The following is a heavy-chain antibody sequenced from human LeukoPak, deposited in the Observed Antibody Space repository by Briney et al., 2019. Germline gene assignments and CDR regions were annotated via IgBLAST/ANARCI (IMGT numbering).Heavy chain of an antibody. CDR2: IYYSGST. D-gene: IGHD6-19*01. Sequence: PSETLSLTCTVSGGSISSYYWSWIRQPPGKGLEWIGYIYYSGSTNYNPSLKSRVTTSVDTSKNQLSLKLSSVTAADTAVYYCARWDSSAWGFDNWGQGTLVTVSS. J-gene: IGHJ4*02. V-gene: IGHV4-59*08. CDR1: GGSISSYY. CDR3: ARWDSSAWGFDN.